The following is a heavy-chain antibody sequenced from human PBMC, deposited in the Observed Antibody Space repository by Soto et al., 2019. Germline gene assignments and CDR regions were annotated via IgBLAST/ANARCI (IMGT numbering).Heavy chain of an antibody. CDR2: IYYSGST. CDR1: GGSISSGDYY. CDR3: ARGGGSGWYVWFDP. J-gene: IGHJ5*02. V-gene: IGHV4-30-4*01. D-gene: IGHD6-19*01. Sequence: SETLSLTCTVSGGSISSGDYYWSWIRQPPGKGLEWIGYIYYSGSTYYNPSLKSRVTISVDTSKNQFSLKLSSVTAADTAVYYCARGGGSGWYVWFDPWGQGTLVTV.